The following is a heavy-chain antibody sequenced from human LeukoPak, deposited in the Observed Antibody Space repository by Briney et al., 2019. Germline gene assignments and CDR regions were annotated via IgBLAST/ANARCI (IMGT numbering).Heavy chain of an antibody. J-gene: IGHJ4*02. V-gene: IGHV3-11*01. CDR2: ISSSGAIV. CDR3: ARVRGSAAAALN. Sequence: GGALRLSCAASGFTFSDYYMSWIRQAPGKGLEWISSISSSGAIVFYPDSVKGRFTISRDNANNSLYLQIHSLRAEDTAVYYCARVRGSAAAALNWGQGILVTVSS. D-gene: IGHD6-13*01. CDR1: GFTFSDYY.